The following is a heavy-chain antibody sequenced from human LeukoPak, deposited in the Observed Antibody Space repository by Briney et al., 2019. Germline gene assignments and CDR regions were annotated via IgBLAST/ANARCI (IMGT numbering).Heavy chain of an antibody. V-gene: IGHV1-69*05. J-gene: IGHJ4*02. D-gene: IGHD3-10*01. Sequence: SVKVSCKASGGTFSSYAISWVRQAPGQGLEWMGRIIPIFGTANYAQKFQSRVTITTDESTSTAYLELSSLRSEDTAVYYCASGTYYYGSGSFFWGQGTLVTVSS. CDR3: ASGTYYYGSGSFF. CDR2: IIPIFGTA. CDR1: GGTFSSYA.